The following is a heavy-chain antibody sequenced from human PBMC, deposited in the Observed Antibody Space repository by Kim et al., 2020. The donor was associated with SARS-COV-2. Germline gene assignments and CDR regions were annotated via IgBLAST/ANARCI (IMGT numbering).Heavy chain of an antibody. D-gene: IGHD3-16*02. CDR3: ARALGPGGRENWFDP. V-gene: IGHV4-39*07. CDR1: GGSISSSSYY. CDR2: IYYSGST. Sequence: SETLSLTCTVSGGSISSSSYYWGWIRQPPGKGLEWIGSIYYSGSTYYNPSLKSRVTISVDTSKNQFSLKLSSVTAADTAVYYCARALGPGGRENWFDPWGQGTLVTVSS. J-gene: IGHJ5*02.